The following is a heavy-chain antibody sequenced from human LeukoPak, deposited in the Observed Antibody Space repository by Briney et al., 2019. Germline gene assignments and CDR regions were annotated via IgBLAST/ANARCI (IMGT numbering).Heavy chain of an antibody. CDR2: INMYTANP. CDR1: GYTYTRYA. Sequence: ASVKVSCKASGYTYTRYAINWLRQAPGQGLEWMGWINMYTANPAYAQGFTERFVFSLDTSVTTAYLQISNLKTEDTAVYYCARHDNDDDFDYWGQGTLVTVSS. V-gene: IGHV7-4-1*02. CDR3: ARHDNDDDFDY. J-gene: IGHJ4*02. D-gene: IGHD3-16*01.